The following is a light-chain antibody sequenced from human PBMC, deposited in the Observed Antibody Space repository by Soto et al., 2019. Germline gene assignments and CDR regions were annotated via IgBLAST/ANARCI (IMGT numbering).Light chain of an antibody. CDR3: CSYTRSGTLI. CDR1: SSDVGGYNY. Sequence: QSVLTQPASVSGSPGQSITISCTGTSSDVGGYNYVSWYQHHPGKAPKLMIYDVSNRPSGVSYRFSATKSGNTASLTISGLQAEDEADYYCCSYTRSGTLIFGTGTKVTVL. CDR2: DVS. V-gene: IGLV2-14*03. J-gene: IGLJ1*01.